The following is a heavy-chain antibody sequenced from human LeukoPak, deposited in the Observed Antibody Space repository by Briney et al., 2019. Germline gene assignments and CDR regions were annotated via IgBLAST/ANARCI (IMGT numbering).Heavy chain of an antibody. D-gene: IGHD3-9*01. CDR3: AREGVLRYYFDY. J-gene: IGHJ4*02. V-gene: IGHV4-31*03. Sequence: SQILSLTCTVSGGSISSGGYYWSWIRQHPGKGLEWIGYIYYSGITYYNPSLKSRVTISVDTSKNQFSLKLNSVTAADTAVYYCAREGVLRYYFDYWGQGTLVTVSS. CDR1: GGSISSGGYY. CDR2: IYYSGIT.